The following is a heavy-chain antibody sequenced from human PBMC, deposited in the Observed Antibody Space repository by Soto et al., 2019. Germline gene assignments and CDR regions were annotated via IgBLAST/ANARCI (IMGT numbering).Heavy chain of an antibody. V-gene: IGHV4-38-2*01. CDR2: IYHSGST. J-gene: IGHJ5*02. CDR3: ARLTEGIERRSSVSDWFDP. D-gene: IGHD2-15*01. CDR1: GYSISSGYY. Sequence: SETLSLTCAVSGYSISSGYYWGWIRQPPGKGLERIGSIYHSGSTYYNPSLKSRVTISVDTSKNQFSLKLSSVTAADTAVYYCARLTEGIERRSSVSDWFDPWGQGTLVTVSS.